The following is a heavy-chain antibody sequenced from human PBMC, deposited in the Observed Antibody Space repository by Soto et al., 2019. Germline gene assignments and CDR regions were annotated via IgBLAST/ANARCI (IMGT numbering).Heavy chain of an antibody. CDR1: GGSITTGGLY. CDR2: IYYSGNT. J-gene: IGHJ3*02. D-gene: IGHD1-1*01. CDR3: AQALVFTGGDGFDI. Sequence: QVRLQEWGPGLVKPSQTLSLKCSVSGGSITTGGLYWSWIRQLPGKGLEWIGDIYYSGNTYYNASLKSRVTISVEAATNQFYLKLSSVTAADTAVYYCAQALVFTGGDGFDIWGQGRLVTVSS. V-gene: IGHV4-31*02.